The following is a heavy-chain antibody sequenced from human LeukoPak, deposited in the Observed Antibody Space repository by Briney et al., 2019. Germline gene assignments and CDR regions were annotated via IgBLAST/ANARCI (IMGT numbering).Heavy chain of an antibody. CDR1: GFTFSSYW. V-gene: IGHV3-7*01. Sequence: GGSLRLSCAASGFTFSSYWMSWVRQAPGKGLEWVANIKQDGNAKYYLDSVKGRFTVSRDNAKNSLFLQMNSLRAEDTAVYYCARGDYYDSSVYSMNVFNDAFDIWGQGTMVTVSS. CDR2: IKQDGNAK. CDR3: ARGDYYDSSVYSMNVFNDAFDI. D-gene: IGHD3-22*01. J-gene: IGHJ3*02.